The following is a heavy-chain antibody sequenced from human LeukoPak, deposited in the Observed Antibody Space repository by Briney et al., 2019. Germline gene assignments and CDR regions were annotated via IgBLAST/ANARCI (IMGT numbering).Heavy chain of an antibody. Sequence: SQTLSLICSVSGDSISSGGFYWHWIRQHPEKGLEWIGYVYSTGTTYYNPSLTSRLTMSLDTSKNQFSLKVTSVTAADTAVYFCARDRPDTTSPTTVGRFDPWGQGTLVTVSS. J-gene: IGHJ5*02. V-gene: IGHV4-31*03. CDR3: ARDRPDTTSPTTVGRFDP. CDR1: GDSISSGGFY. D-gene: IGHD1-14*01. CDR2: VYSTGTT.